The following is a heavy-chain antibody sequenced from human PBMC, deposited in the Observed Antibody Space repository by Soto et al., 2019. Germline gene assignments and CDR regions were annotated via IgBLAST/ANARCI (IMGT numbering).Heavy chain of an antibody. CDR1: GHSFTRYW. CDR2: IYPGDSDT. CDR3: VKLYDSSGYYPYYFDY. V-gene: IGHV5-51*01. Sequence: PGESLTITCRSSGHSFTRYWIGWVRQMPGKGLEWMGIIYPGDSDTRYSPSFQGQVTISADKSISTAYLQWSSLKASDTAMYYCVKLYDSSGYYPYYFDYWGQGTLVRFSS. J-gene: IGHJ4*02. D-gene: IGHD3-22*01.